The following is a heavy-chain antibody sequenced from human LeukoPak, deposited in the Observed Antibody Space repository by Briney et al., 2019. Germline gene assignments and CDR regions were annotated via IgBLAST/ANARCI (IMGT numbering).Heavy chain of an antibody. CDR3: ARVGMRDTANLRPVDY. V-gene: IGHV1-2*02. CDR2: INPNSGGT. Sequence: ASVKVSCKASGYTFSGYFMHWVRQAPGQGLEWMGWINPNSGGTKYAQKSQGRVTMTRDTSISTAYMELSSLRSDDTAVYYCARVGMRDTANLRPVDYWGQGTLVTVSS. CDR1: GYTFSGYF. D-gene: IGHD5-18*01. J-gene: IGHJ4*02.